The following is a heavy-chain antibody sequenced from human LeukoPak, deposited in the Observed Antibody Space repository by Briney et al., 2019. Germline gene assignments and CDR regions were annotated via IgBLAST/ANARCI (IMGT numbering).Heavy chain of an antibody. CDR1: VFTFSGYP. D-gene: IGHD5-24*01. CDR2: ISSSSSYI. CDR3: TRHNYRRDGYNYHFDY. Sequence: PGGSLRLSCAASVFTFSGYPMIWVRQAPGKGLEWVSSISSSSSYIYYADSVKGRFTISRDNAKNSLYLQMNSLRAEDTAVYYCTRHNYRRDGYNYHFDYWGQGTLVTVSS. V-gene: IGHV3-21*04. J-gene: IGHJ4*02.